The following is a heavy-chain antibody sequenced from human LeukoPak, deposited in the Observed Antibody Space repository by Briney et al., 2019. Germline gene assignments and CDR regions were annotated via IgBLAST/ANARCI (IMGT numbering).Heavy chain of an antibody. J-gene: IGHJ4*02. CDR3: ASADFYGSGSYYSGSCDY. D-gene: IGHD3-10*01. CDR1: GFSFSSYA. CDR2: ISYDGNKE. Sequence: GGSLRLSCAASGFSFSSYAMHWVRQAPGKGLEWVAVISYDGNKEYYTDSVKGRFTISRDNSKNTLYLQMSSVRTEDTAVYYCASADFYGSGSYYSGSCDYWGQGTLVTVSS. V-gene: IGHV3-30*04.